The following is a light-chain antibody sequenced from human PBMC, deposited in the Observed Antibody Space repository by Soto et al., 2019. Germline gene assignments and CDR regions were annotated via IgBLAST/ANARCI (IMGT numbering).Light chain of an antibody. J-gene: IGKJ5*01. V-gene: IGKV1-9*01. CDR2: AAS. CDR1: QGISIY. Sequence: IQLTQSPSSLSASVGDRFTITFRSRQGISIYLAWYQQKPGKAPKLLIYAASTLQNGFPSRFSGSGSGTDFILTISSLQPEDFATYYCQRLNSYPITFGQGTRLEIK. CDR3: QRLNSYPIT.